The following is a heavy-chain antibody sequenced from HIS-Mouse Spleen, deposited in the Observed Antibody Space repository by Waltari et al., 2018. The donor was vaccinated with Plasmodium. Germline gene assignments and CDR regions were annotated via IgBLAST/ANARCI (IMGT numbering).Heavy chain of an antibody. CDR1: GFTLSSSG. CDR3: AKDRRSSSWYVDY. J-gene: IGHJ4*02. Sequence: QVQLVESARGGVQPGMSLILSCAAYGFTLSSSGMHWVRQAPGKGLEWVAVISYDGSNKYYADSGKGRFTISRDNSKNTLYLQMNSLRAEDTAVYYCAKDRRSSSWYVDYWGQGTLVTVSS. V-gene: IGHV3-30*18. D-gene: IGHD6-13*01. CDR2: ISYDGSNK.